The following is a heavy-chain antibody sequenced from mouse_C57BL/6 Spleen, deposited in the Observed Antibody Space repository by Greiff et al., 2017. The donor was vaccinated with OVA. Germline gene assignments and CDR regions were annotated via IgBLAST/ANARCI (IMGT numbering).Heavy chain of an antibody. J-gene: IGHJ4*01. CDR2: INPSTGGT. CDR1: GYSFTGYY. D-gene: IGHD2-5*01. Sequence: EVQLQQSGPELVKPGASVKISCKASGYSFTGYYMNWVKQSPEKSLEWIGEINPSTGGTTYNQKFKAKATLTVDKSSSTAYMQLKIRRSEDSAVDDYARTYSNPYYYAMDYWGQGTAVTVSS. V-gene: IGHV1-42*01. CDR3: ARTYSNPYYYAMDY.